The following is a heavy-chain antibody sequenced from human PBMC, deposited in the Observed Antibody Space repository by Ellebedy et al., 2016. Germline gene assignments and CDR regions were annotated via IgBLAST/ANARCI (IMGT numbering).Heavy chain of an antibody. CDR2: IYYSGST. V-gene: IGHV4-39*01. CDR1: GGSISSSSYY. CDR3: ARHEEYQLLYDAFDI. J-gene: IGHJ3*02. D-gene: IGHD2-2*01. Sequence: SETLSLXXTVSGGSISSSSYYWGWIRQPPGKGLEWIGSIYYSGSTYYNPSLKSRVTISVDTSKNQFSLKLSSVTAADTAVYYCARHEEYQLLYDAFDIWGQGTMVTVSS.